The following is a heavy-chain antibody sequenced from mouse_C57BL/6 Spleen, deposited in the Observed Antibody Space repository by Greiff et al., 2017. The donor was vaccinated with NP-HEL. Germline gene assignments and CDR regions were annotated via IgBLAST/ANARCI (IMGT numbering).Heavy chain of an antibody. V-gene: IGHV5-4*01. Sequence: EVQGVESGGGLVKPGGSLKLSCAASGFTFSSYAMSWVRQTPEKRLEWVATISDGGSYTYYPDNVKGRFTISRDNAKNNLYLQMSHLKSEDTAMYYCARDHIYDGYFDYWGQGTTLTVSS. CDR1: GFTFSSYA. CDR2: ISDGGSYT. D-gene: IGHD2-3*01. J-gene: IGHJ2*01. CDR3: ARDHIYDGYFDY.